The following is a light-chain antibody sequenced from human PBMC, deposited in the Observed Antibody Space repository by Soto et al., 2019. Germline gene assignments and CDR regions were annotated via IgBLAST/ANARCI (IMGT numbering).Light chain of an antibody. CDR3: TSWTTSTTMI. Sequence: QSALTQPASVSGSPGQSITISCTGTSSDIGAYNFVSWYQQHPGKAPKLMLYDVNIRPSGVSNRFSGSKSGNTASLTISGLQAEGEADYYCTSWTTSTTMIFGGWTKLTVL. J-gene: IGLJ2*01. CDR2: DVN. CDR1: SSDIGAYNF. V-gene: IGLV2-14*03.